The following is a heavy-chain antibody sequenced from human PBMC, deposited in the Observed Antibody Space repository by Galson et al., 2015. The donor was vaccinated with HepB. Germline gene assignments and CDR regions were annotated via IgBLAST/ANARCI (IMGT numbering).Heavy chain of an antibody. V-gene: IGHV3-15*01. Sequence: SLRLSCAASGFTFSAAWMSWVRQAPGKGLEWIGRIKSKTDGGTTDYAAPVKGRFIFSRDDSKDTLYLQMNSLKTEDTAVYYCTTAGKVWFGSENWGQGTLVTVSS. CDR1: GFTFSAAW. D-gene: IGHD3-10*01. J-gene: IGHJ4*02. CDR2: IKSKTDGGTT. CDR3: TTAGKVWFGSEN.